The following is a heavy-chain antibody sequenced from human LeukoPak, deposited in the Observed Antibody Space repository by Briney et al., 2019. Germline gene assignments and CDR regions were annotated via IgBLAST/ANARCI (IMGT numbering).Heavy chain of an antibody. CDR1: GGTFSSYA. Sequence: ASVKVSCKASGGTFSSYAISWVRQAPGQGLEWMGGIIPIFGTANYAQKFQGRVTITADESTSTAYMELRSLRSDDTAVYYCARGQYNWNDPNDYWGQGTLVTVSS. D-gene: IGHD1-1*01. J-gene: IGHJ4*02. V-gene: IGHV1-69*13. CDR2: IIPIFGTA. CDR3: ARGQYNWNDPNDY.